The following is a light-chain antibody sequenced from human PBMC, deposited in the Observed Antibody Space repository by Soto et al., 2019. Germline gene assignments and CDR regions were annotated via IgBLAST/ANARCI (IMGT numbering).Light chain of an antibody. CDR3: QQYGTSPLT. Sequence: EIVMTQSPFTLSVSPGEGASLSCRASENVYGNVAWYQQKPGQAPRLLIYGASFRATGIPDRFSGSGSGTDFTLSISRLEPEDFAVYYCQQYGTSPLTFGGGTKV. CDR1: ENVYGN. V-gene: IGKV3-20*01. J-gene: IGKJ4*01. CDR2: GAS.